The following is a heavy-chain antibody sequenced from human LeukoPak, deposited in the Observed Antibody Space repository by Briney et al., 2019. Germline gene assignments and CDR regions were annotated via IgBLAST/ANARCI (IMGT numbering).Heavy chain of an antibody. V-gene: IGHV4-39*07. J-gene: IGHJ5*02. CDR1: GGSISSSSYY. Sequence: SETLSLTCTVSGGSISSSSYYWGWIRQPPGKGLEWIGSIYYSGSTYYNPSLKSRVTISVDASKNQFSLKLRSVTAADTAVYYCARGQARLAWFDPWGQGTLVTVSS. D-gene: IGHD6-19*01. CDR3: ARGQARLAWFDP. CDR2: IYYSGST.